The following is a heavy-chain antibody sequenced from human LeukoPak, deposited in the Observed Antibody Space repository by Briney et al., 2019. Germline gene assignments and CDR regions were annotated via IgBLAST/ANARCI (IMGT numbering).Heavy chain of an antibody. CDR2: ISAYNGNT. CDR1: GYTFTSYG. J-gene: IGHJ6*03. CDR3: ARDLWSSGWYRYYYYYMDV. Sequence: ASVKVSCKASGYTFTSYGISWVRQAPGQGLEWMGWISAYNGNTNYAQKLQGRVTMTTDTSTSTAYMELRSLRSDDTAVYYCARDLWSSGWYRYYYYYMDVWGKGTTVTVSS. V-gene: IGHV1-18*01. D-gene: IGHD6-19*01.